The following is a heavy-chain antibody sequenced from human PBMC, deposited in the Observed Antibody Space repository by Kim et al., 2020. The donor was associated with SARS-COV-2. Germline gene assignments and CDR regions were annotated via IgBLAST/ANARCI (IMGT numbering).Heavy chain of an antibody. V-gene: IGHV1-46*01. Sequence: ASVKVSCKASGYTFTSYYMHWVRQAPGQGLEWMGIINPSGGSTSYAQKFQGRVTMTRDTSTSTVYMELSSLRSEDTAVYYCARALAYDFWSGLGYMDVWGKGTTVTVSS. D-gene: IGHD3-3*01. CDR3: ARALAYDFWSGLGYMDV. CDR2: INPSGGST. CDR1: GYTFTSYY. J-gene: IGHJ6*03.